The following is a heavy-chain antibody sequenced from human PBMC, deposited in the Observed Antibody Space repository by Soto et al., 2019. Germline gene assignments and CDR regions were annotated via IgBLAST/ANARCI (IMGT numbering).Heavy chain of an antibody. Sequence: PGGSLGLSCAASGFTFRSYAMSWVRQAPGKGLEWVSGISGDGTRAFYPDSVKGRFTISRDNSKNTLFLQMNSLRAEDTALYYCAKDRGDGNYYFDSWGQGILVTVSS. V-gene: IGHV3-23*01. D-gene: IGHD1-26*01. CDR3: AKDRGDGNYYFDS. J-gene: IGHJ4*02. CDR1: GFTFRSYA. CDR2: ISGDGTRA.